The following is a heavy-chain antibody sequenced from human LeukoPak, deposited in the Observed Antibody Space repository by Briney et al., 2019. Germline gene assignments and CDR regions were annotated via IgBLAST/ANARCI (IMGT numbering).Heavy chain of an antibody. V-gene: IGHV3-21*01. CDR1: GYIFSNYN. D-gene: IGHD3-10*02. J-gene: IGHJ4*02. CDR3: ATEGAVTVRAFDY. Sequence: GGSLRLSCAASGYIFSNYNMHWVRRAPGKGLEWVSSISGSGSYMYYVDSLKGRFTISRDNAKNSLYLQINSLAAEDTAVYYCATEGAVTVRAFDYWGQGTLVTVSS. CDR2: ISGSGSYM.